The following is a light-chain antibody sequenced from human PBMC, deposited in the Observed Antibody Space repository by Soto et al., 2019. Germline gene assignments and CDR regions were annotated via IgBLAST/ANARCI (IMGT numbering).Light chain of an antibody. CDR2: EVT. V-gene: IGLV2-14*01. CDR3: QSYDSRLRAWV. J-gene: IGLJ1*01. CDR1: SSDVGAYDY. Sequence: QSALTQPASVSGSPGQSITISCTGTSSDVGAYDYVSWYQQHPGKAPKLIIYEVTYRPSGVPDRFSGSKSGTSASLAISGLQAEDEADYYCQSYDSRLRAWVFGTGTKLTVL.